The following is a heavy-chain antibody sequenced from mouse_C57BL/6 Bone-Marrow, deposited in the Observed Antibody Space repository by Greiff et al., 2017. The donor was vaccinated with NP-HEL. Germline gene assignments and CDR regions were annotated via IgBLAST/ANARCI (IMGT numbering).Heavy chain of an antibody. D-gene: IGHD3-1*01. CDR2: ISSGGSYT. Sequence: EVQLQESGGDLVKPGGSLKLSCAASGFTFSSYGMSWVRQTPDKRLEWVATISSGGSYTYYPDSVKGRFTISRDNAKNTLYLQMSSLKSEDTAMYYCARRTGDYVDYWGQGTTLTVSS. V-gene: IGHV5-6*01. CDR1: GFTFSSYG. J-gene: IGHJ2*01. CDR3: ARRTGDYVDY.